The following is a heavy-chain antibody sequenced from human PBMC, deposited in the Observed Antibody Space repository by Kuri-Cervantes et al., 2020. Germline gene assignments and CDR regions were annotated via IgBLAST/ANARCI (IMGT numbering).Heavy chain of an antibody. J-gene: IGHJ3*02. D-gene: IGHD5-18*01. Sequence: ASVKVSCKASGYTFTSYDINWVRQATGQGLEWMGWMNPNSGNTGYAQKFQGRVTMTRNTSISTAYMELSSLRSEDTAVYYCARTQTNTAMGRNAFDIWGQGTMVTVSS. CDR1: GYTFTSYD. CDR3: ARTQTNTAMGRNAFDI. CDR2: MNPNSGNT. V-gene: IGHV1-8*01.